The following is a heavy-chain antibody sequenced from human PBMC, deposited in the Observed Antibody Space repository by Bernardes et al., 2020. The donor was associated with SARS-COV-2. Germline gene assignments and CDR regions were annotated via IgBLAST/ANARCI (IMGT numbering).Heavy chain of an antibody. Sequence: SETLSLTCTVSGGTISVYYWRWIRQPPGKGLEWIGYIHHNGTTSYNPSLESRVAISVDTSKNQLSLRLNSVTAADTAVYYCAREWSSFYHWGQGTLVTVSS. J-gene: IGHJ4*02. V-gene: IGHV4-59*01. CDR3: AREWSSFYH. CDR1: GGTISVYY. D-gene: IGHD1-26*01. CDR2: IHHNGTT.